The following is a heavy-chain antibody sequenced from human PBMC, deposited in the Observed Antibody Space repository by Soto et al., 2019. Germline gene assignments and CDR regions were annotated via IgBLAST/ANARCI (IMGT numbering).Heavy chain of an antibody. CDR1: GGFVTSGSYY. V-gene: IGHV4-34*01. CDR3: ARVERGTATTVVDAFDI. J-gene: IGHJ3*02. Sequence: QVQLQQWGAGLLKPSETLSLTCAVYGGFVTSGSYYWSWIRQPPGKGLEWIGEMSHSGGTHFNPSLKSRVTISVDTPKNQFTLKMSSVTAADTALYYCARVERGTATTVVDAFDIWSPGTMVTVSS. CDR2: MSHSGGT. D-gene: IGHD1-1*01.